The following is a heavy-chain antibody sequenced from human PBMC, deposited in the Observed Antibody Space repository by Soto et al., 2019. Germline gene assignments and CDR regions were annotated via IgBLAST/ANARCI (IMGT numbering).Heavy chain of an antibody. V-gene: IGHV3-11*01. Sequence: PGGSLSLSCAASGFTFSDYYMSWIRQAPGKGLECISYISRSDNTAYYADSVKGRFTISRDDAKNSLYLQMNSLRVEDTAVYYCARVYDILTSAWLDPWGQGTLVTVSS. D-gene: IGHD3-9*01. J-gene: IGHJ5*02. CDR3: ARVYDILTSAWLDP. CDR2: ISRSDNTA. CDR1: GFTFSDYY.